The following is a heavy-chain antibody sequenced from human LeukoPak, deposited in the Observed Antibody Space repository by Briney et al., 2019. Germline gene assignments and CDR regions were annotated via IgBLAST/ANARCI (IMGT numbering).Heavy chain of an antibody. CDR2: IWYDGSNK. CDR3: ARADIVVVPAAPFDY. D-gene: IGHD2-2*01. J-gene: IGHJ4*02. V-gene: IGHV3-33*01. CDR1: GFTFSSYG. Sequence: GGSLRLSCAASGFTFSSYGMHWVRQAPGKGLEWVAVIWYDGSNKYYADSVKGRFTISRDNSKNTLYLQMNSLRAEDTAVYYCARADIVVVPAAPFDYWGQGTLVTVSS.